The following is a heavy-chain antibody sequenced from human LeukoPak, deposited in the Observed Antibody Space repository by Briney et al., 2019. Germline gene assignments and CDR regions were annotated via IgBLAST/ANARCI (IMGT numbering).Heavy chain of an antibody. J-gene: IGHJ4*02. CDR3: AKSYNGYESKPDY. Sequence: SQTLSLTCAISGDSVSSNSVTWNWIRQSPSRGLEWLGRTYYRSTWYNDYAVSVRGRITVNPDTSKNQFSLHLNSVTPEDTAVYYCAKSYNGYESKPDYWGQGTLVTVSS. V-gene: IGHV6-1*01. D-gene: IGHD5-12*01. CDR2: TYYRSTWYN. CDR1: GDSVSSNSVT.